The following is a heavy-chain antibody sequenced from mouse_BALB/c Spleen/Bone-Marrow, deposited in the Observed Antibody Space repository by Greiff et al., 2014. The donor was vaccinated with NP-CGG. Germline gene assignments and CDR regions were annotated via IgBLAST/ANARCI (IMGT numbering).Heavy chain of an antibody. CDR1: GFDFSRYW. D-gene: IGHD2-14*01. Sequence: ELMLVESGGGLVQPGGSLKLSCAASGFDFSRYWMNWVRQAPGKGLGWIGEINPDSSTINYTPFLKDKFIISRDNAKNTLYLQMSKVRSEDTALYYCARPYYRYLYFDYWGQGTTLTVSS. V-gene: IGHV4-1*02. CDR3: ARPYYRYLYFDY. CDR2: INPDSSTI. J-gene: IGHJ2*01.